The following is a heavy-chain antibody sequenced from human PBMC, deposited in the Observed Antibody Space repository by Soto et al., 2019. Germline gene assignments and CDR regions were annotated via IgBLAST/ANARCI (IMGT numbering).Heavy chain of an antibody. D-gene: IGHD3-22*01. V-gene: IGHV3-30*18. CDR2: ISYDGSNK. CDR3: AKARGYYDSSGYPVAY. Sequence: GGSLRLSCAASGFTFSSYGMHWVRQAPGKGLEWVAVISYDGSNKYYADSVKGRFTISRDNSKNTLYLQMNSLRAEDTAVYYCAKARGYYDSSGYPVAYWGQGTLVTVSS. CDR1: GFTFSSYG. J-gene: IGHJ4*02.